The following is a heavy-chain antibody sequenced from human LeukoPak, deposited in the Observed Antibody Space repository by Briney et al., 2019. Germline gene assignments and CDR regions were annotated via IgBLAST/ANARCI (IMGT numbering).Heavy chain of an antibody. CDR2: IYYSGST. CDR3: AREGLLWFGELLFHGRTADYYYGMDV. CDR1: GGSISSGGYY. V-gene: IGHV4-31*03. J-gene: IGHJ6*02. D-gene: IGHD3-10*01. Sequence: SETLSLTCTVSGGSISSGGYYWSWIRQHPGKGLEWIGYIYYSGSTYYNPSLKSRVTISVDTSKNQFSLKLSSVTAADTAVYYCAREGLLWFGELLFHGRTADYYYGMDVWGQGTTVTVSS.